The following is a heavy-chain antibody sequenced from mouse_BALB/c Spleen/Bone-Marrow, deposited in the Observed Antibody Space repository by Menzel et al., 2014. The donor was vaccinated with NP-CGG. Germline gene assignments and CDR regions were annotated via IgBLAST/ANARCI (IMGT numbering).Heavy chain of an antibody. CDR1: GFTFSSFG. J-gene: IGHJ2*01. CDR2: ISSGSSTI. CDR3: ARSGSSSGYFDY. Sequence: EVQLVESGGGLVQPGGSRKLSCAASGFTFSSFGMHWVRQAPEKGLEWVAYISSGSSTIYYADTVMGRFTISRDNPKNTQFLQMTRLRSEDTAMYYCARSGSSSGYFDYWGQGTTLTVSS. D-gene: IGHD1-1*01. V-gene: IGHV5-17*02.